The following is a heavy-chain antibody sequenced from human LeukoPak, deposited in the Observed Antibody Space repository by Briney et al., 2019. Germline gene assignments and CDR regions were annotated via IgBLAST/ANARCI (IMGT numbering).Heavy chain of an antibody. CDR1: GDSISSSSYY. Sequence: PSETLSLTCAVSGDSISSSSYYWGWIRQPPGKGLEWIGSIYYSGSTYYNPSLESRVTISVDTSKNQFSLKLSSVTAADTAVYYCARHPIPRWLQFGWLENWFDPWGQGTLVTVSS. J-gene: IGHJ5*02. CDR3: ARHPIPRWLQFGWLENWFDP. CDR2: IYYSGST. V-gene: IGHV4-39*01. D-gene: IGHD5-24*01.